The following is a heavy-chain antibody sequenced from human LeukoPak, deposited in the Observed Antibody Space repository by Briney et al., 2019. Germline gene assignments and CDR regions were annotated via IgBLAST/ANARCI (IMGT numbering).Heavy chain of an antibody. CDR1: GYTFTGYY. CDR2: INPNSGGT. Sequence: GASVKVSCKASGYTFTGYYIHWVRQAPGQGLEWMGWINPNSGGTNSAQKFQGRVTMTRDTSISTAYMELSRLKSDDTAVYYCAREFYRLSSTFDYWGQGTLVTVSS. D-gene: IGHD6-19*01. J-gene: IGHJ4*02. V-gene: IGHV1-2*02. CDR3: AREFYRLSSTFDY.